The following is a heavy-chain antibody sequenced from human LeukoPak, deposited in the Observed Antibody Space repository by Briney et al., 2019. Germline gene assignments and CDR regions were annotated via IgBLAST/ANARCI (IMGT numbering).Heavy chain of an antibody. CDR3: ARDYRRDGYNDIFDY. CDR2: INPSGGST. V-gene: IGHV1-46*01. Sequence: ASVKVSCTASGYTFTIYYMHWVRQAPGQGLEWMGIINPSGGSTSYAQKFQGRVTMTRDMSTSTVYMELSSLRSEDTAVYYCARDYRRDGYNDIFDYWGQGTLVTVSS. J-gene: IGHJ4*02. CDR1: GYTFTIYY. D-gene: IGHD5-24*01.